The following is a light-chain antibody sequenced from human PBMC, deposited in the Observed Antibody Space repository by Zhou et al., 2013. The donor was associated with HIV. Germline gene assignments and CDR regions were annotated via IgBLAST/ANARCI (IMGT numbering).Light chain of an antibody. J-gene: IGKJ1*01. Sequence: EIVLTQSPATLSLSPGERATLSCRASQSVNSYLAWYQQKPGQAPRLLIYDASNRATGIPARFSGSGSGTDFTLTISSLEPEDFAVYYCQQRSDWPITFGQGTEVEIK. CDR3: QQRSDWPIT. CDR2: DAS. CDR1: QSVNSY. V-gene: IGKV3-11*01.